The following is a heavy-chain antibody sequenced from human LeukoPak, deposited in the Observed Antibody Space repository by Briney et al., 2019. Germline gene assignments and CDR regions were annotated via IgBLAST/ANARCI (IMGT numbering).Heavy chain of an antibody. CDR3: ATHGEGSYFES. CDR2: VSFFGNG. J-gene: IGHJ4*02. CDR1: GGSIRSSRYY. D-gene: IGHD3-10*01. V-gene: IGHV4-39*01. Sequence: SDTLSLTCTVSGGSIRSSRYYWGWIRQSPGKRLEWIGSVSFFGNGYYRSSLLSRLTISIDRSKTQISLNLTSVTAADTAVYYCATHGEGSYFESWGQGTLVTVSS.